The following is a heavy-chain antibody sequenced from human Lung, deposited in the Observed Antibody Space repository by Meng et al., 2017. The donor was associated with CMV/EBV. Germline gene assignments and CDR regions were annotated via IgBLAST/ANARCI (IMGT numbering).Heavy chain of an antibody. CDR2: IGHGGST. V-gene: IGHV4-34*01. Sequence: SXTLSLTCAVYGGSFSEYFWNWIRQSPGKGLEWSGDIGHGGSTSYNPSLKGRVTISQDTSKNQFSLKLTSVTAADTAVYFCARASLFGVVVMNYYFDSWGQGXLVTVSS. J-gene: IGHJ4*02. CDR1: GGSFSEYF. D-gene: IGHD3-3*01. CDR3: ARASLFGVVVMNYYFDS.